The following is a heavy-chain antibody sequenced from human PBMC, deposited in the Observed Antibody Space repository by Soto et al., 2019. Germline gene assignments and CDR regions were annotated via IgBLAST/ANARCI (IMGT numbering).Heavy chain of an antibody. CDR2: IYYSGST. D-gene: IGHD1-7*01. V-gene: IGHV4-30-4*01. Sequence: SAALSLTCTVSGGSISSGDYYWGWIRQPPGKGLEWIGYIYYSGSTYYNPSLKSRGTISVDTSKNQFSLKLSSVTAADTAVYYCARAVRSNWNYEGPVGYWGQGTLVTVSS. CDR3: ARAVRSNWNYEGPVGY. CDR1: GGSISSGDYY. J-gene: IGHJ4*02.